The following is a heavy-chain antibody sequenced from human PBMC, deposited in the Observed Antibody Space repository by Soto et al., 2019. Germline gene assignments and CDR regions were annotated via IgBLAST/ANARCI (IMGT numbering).Heavy chain of an antibody. Sequence: QVLLVQSGAEVKKPGASVKVSCKASGYTFTGYYMHWVRQAPGQGLEWMGWINPNSGGTNYAQKFQGRVTMTRDTSISTAYMELSRLRSDDTAVYYCARSGYSGYDRRGYYYGMDVWGQGTTVTVSS. CDR2: INPNSGGT. CDR1: GYTFTGYY. V-gene: IGHV1-2*02. D-gene: IGHD5-12*01. CDR3: ARSGYSGYDRRGYYYGMDV. J-gene: IGHJ6*02.